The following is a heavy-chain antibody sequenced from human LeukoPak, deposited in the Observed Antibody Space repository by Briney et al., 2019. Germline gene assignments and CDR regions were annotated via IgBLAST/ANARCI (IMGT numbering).Heavy chain of an antibody. J-gene: IGHJ4*02. CDR2: IKQDGSKQ. CDR1: GFTFSTYW. V-gene: IGHV3-7*01. CDR3: ARRYFDY. Sequence: GSLRLSCVGSGFTFSTYWMQWVRQAPGKGLEWVANIKQDGSKQFYVDSVKGRFTISRDNAKNSLYLQMNSLRAEDTAVYYCARRYFDYWGQGTLVTVSS.